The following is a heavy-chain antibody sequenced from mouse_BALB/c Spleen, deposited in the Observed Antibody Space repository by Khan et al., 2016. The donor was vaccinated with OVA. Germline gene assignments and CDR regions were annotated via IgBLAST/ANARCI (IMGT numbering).Heavy chain of an antibody. Sequence: VQLKESGAELVKSGATVKLSCTASGLNINDTSMHWLKQSPEQGLEWIGSIDPSYGNVTYNPKFKGKATITADTSSNTAYLQLSSLTSEDTAVYDGASMARKWGQGTMVTVSA. CDR3: ASMARK. J-gene: IGHJ3*02. D-gene: IGHD1-1*02. CDR2: IDPSYGNV. V-gene: IGHV14-3*02. CDR1: GLNINDTS.